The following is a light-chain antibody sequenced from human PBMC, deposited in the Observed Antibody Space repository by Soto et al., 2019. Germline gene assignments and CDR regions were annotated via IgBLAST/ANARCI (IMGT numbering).Light chain of an antibody. CDR2: AAS. CDR3: LQDYDYPYT. J-gene: IGKJ2*01. Sequence: AIQMTQSPSSLSASVGDRVTITCRASQGIRDDLAWYQQRPGKAPKLLIYAASNLQSGVPSRFSGSGSGTDFTLIISSLHPEDFAIYYCLQDYDYPYTFGQGTKLEIK. CDR1: QGIRDD. V-gene: IGKV1-6*01.